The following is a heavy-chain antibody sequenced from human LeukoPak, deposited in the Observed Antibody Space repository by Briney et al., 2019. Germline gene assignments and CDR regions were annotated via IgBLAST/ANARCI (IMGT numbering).Heavy chain of an antibody. CDR1: GGSISSGIYY. Sequence: PSETLSLTCTVSGGSISSGIYYWGWIRQPPGKGLEWIGSIYYSGNTYYNPSLKSRVTISVDPSKNQLSLKLNSVTAADTAVYYCARHVRQQLPPKAFDYWGQGTLVTVSS. CDR3: ARHVRQQLPPKAFDY. J-gene: IGHJ4*02. V-gene: IGHV4-39*01. CDR2: IYYSGNT. D-gene: IGHD6-13*01.